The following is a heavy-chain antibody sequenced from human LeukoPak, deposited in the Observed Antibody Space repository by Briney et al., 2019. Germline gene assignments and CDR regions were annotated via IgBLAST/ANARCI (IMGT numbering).Heavy chain of an antibody. J-gene: IGHJ4*02. D-gene: IGHD6-13*01. CDR1: GGSFSGYS. CDR2: IYHDGSAYYTPST. Sequence: SETLSLTCAVYGGSFSGYSWSWIRQPPGKGLEWIGYIYHDGSAYYTPSTDYNPSFKSRVTFSVDPSKNQFFLTLSSVTAADTAVYYCARVSSSSWHYFDFWGQGTLVTVSS. V-gene: IGHV4-34*11. CDR3: ARVSSSSWHYFDF.